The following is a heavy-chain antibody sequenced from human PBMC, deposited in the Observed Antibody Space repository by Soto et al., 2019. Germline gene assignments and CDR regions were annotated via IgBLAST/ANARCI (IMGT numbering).Heavy chain of an antibody. V-gene: IGHV3-30-3*01. Sequence: QVQLVESGGGVVQPGRSLRLSCAASGFTFTGFAMYWVRQAPGKGLEWVAVTSFDGSNEYYADFVEGRFTISRDNSKNTLYLQMNSLRPEDTAVYYCARVTGFYGSGEFDYWGQGTLVTVSS. CDR1: GFTFTGFA. D-gene: IGHD3-10*01. CDR2: TSFDGSNE. CDR3: ARVTGFYGSGEFDY. J-gene: IGHJ4*02.